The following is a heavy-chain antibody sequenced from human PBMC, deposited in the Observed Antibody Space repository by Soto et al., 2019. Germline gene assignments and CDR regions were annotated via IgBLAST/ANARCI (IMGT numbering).Heavy chain of an antibody. CDR2: LIHGGST. V-gene: IGHV4-34*12. CDR1: SSSLVAFH. J-gene: IGHJ3*01. Sequence: SETLSLTCAIYSSSLVAFHWTWIRQPPGKGLEWIGELIHGGSTNYNPSLKSRVTFSLDTSKSQFSLHVMSVTAADTAVYYCARSPLSYDYVRQTWREVGDSFDVWGRGTSVTVSS. D-gene: IGHD3-10*02. CDR3: ARSPLSYDYVRQTWREVGDSFDV.